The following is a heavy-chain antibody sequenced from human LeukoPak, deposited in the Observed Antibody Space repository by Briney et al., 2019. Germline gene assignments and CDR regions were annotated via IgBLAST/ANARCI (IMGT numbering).Heavy chain of an antibody. CDR3: ARDLSYGDYTNWFDP. J-gene: IGHJ5*02. D-gene: IGHD4-17*01. Sequence: ASVKVSCKASGYTFTNYNISWVRPAPAQGIEWMGWISDYNDNTNYAQKFQDRVSMTTDKSTRTEYMELRSLRSDDTAVYYCARDLSYGDYTNWFDPWGQGTLVTVSS. CDR2: ISDYNDNT. V-gene: IGHV1-18*01. CDR1: GYTFTNYN.